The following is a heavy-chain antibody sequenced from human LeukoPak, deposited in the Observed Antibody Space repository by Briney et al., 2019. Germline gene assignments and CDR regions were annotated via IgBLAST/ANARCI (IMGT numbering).Heavy chain of an antibody. CDR1: GYTFTSYG. D-gene: IGHD1-26*01. V-gene: IGHV1-18*01. J-gene: IGHJ6*03. CDR3: ATACVFSGSYCSRLGYYYMDV. CDR2: ISAYNGNT. Sequence: GASVKVSCKASGYTFTSYGISWVRQAPGQGLEWMGWISAYNGNTNYAQKLQGRVTMTTDTSTSTAYMELSSLRSEDTAVYYCATACVFSGSYCSRLGYYYMDVWGKGTTVTVSS.